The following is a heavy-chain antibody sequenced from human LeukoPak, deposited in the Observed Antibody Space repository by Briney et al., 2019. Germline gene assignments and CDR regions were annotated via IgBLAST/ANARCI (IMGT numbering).Heavy chain of an antibody. J-gene: IGHJ4*02. CDR1: GGSISSSSYY. Sequence: PSETLSLTCTVSGGSISSSSYYWGWIRQPPGKGLEWIGSIYYSGSTYYNPSLKSRVTISVDTSKNQFSLKLSSVTAADTAVYFCARRRPWDYFAHWGQVELVTVSS. D-gene: IGHD1-26*01. CDR2: IYYSGST. V-gene: IGHV4-39*01. CDR3: ARRRPWDYFAH.